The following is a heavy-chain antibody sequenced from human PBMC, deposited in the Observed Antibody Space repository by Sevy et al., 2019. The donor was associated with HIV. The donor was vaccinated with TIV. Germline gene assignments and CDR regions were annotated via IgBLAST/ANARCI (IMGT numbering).Heavy chain of an antibody. CDR3: AKTLLWFGELLDY. J-gene: IGHJ4*02. CDR2: ISGSGGGT. CDR1: GFTFSSYA. V-gene: IGHV3-23*01. Sequence: GGSLRLSCAASGFTFSSYAMSWVRQAPGKGLEWVSAISGSGGGTYYADSVKGRFTISRDNSKNTLYLQMNSLRAEDTAVYYCAKTLLWFGELLDYWGQGTLVTVSS. D-gene: IGHD3-10*01.